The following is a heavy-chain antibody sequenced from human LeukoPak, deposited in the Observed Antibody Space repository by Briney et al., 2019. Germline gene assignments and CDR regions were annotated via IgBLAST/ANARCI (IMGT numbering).Heavy chain of an antibody. CDR1: GGSISSYY. CDR3: ARLLDFWSVGDI. D-gene: IGHD3-3*01. J-gene: IGHJ3*02. V-gene: IGHV4-4*07. CDR2: IYTSGST. Sequence: SETLSLTCTVPGGSISSYYWSWIRQPAGKGLEWIGRIYTSGSTNYNPSLKSRVTMSVDTSKNQFSLKLSSVTAADTAVYYCARLLDFWSVGDIWGQGTMVTVSS.